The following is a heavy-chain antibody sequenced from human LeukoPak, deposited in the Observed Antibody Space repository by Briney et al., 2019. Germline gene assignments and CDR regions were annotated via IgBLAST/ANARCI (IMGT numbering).Heavy chain of an antibody. D-gene: IGHD1-26*01. CDR1: GGSISSSGFY. V-gene: IGHV4-39*01. J-gene: IGHJ6*02. Sequence: SETLSLICIVSGGSISSSGFYWGWIRQPPGKGLEWIGSIYYSGSTYYNPSLKSRVTMNVDTSKNQFSLKLSSVTAADTAVYYCATLLGASQGDYYYYYGMDVWGQGTTVTVSS. CDR3: ATLLGASQGDYYYYYGMDV. CDR2: IYYSGST.